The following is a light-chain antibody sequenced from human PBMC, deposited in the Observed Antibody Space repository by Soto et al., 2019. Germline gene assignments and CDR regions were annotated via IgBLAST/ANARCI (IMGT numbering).Light chain of an antibody. CDR1: QDVGKW. V-gene: IGKV1-12*01. CDR3: QQAHSFPIT. Sequence: DIQITQSPPSLSSSVVDIVTITCRASQDVGKWLAWYQQKPGKAPTLLIHGASSLQSGVPPRYSGSGYGTDFTLTISSLQPQDFATYYCQQAHSFPITFGQGTRLEIK. CDR2: GAS. J-gene: IGKJ5*01.